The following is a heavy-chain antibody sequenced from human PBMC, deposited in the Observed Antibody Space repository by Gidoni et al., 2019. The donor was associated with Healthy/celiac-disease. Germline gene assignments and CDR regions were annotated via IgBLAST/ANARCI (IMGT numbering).Heavy chain of an antibody. CDR1: GFPFSDYY. D-gene: IGHD5-12*01. V-gene: IGHV3-11*06. CDR2: ISSSSSYT. Sequence: QVQLVESGGGLVKPGGSLRLSCAASGFPFSDYYMSWIRQAPGKGLEWVSYISSSSSYTNYADSVKGRFTISRDNAKNSLYLQMNSLRAEDTAVYYCARGYIYSYYFDYWGQGTLVTVSS. CDR3: ARGYIYSYYFDY. J-gene: IGHJ4*02.